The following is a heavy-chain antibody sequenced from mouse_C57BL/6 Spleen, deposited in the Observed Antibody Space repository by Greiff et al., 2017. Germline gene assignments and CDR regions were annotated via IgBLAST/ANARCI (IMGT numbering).Heavy chain of an antibody. CDR3: ARWGISDWYFDV. D-gene: IGHD3-1*01. V-gene: IGHV1-69*01. CDR1: GYTFTSYW. CDR2: IDPSDSYT. J-gene: IGHJ1*03. Sequence: VKLQQPGAELVMPGASVKLSCKASGYTFTSYWMHWVKQRPGQGLEWIGEIDPSDSYTNYNQKFKGKSTLTVDKSSSTAYMQLSSLTSEDSAVYYCARWGISDWYFDVWGTGTTVTVSS.